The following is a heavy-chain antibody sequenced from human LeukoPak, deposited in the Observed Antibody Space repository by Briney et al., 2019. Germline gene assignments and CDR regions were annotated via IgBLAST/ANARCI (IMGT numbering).Heavy chain of an antibody. V-gene: IGHV4-34*01. CDR2: INHSGST. D-gene: IGHD3-3*01. Sequence: PSETLSLTCAVYGGSFSGYYWSWIRQPPGKGLEWIGEINHSGSTNYNPSLKSRVTISVDTSKNQFSLKLSSVPAADTAVYYCARYVRFLTGFDYWGQGTLVTVSS. CDR3: ARYVRFLTGFDY. J-gene: IGHJ4*02. CDR1: GGSFSGYY.